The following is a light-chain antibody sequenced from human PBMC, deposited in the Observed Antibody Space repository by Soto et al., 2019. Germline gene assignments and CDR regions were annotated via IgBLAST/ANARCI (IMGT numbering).Light chain of an antibody. CDR2: TAS. Sequence: DIQMTQSPSSLSASVGDRVTITCRASQSISGYLNWYQQKPGKAPKLLIYTASSFQSGVPSRFSGSGSGTDFTLTISSLQPEDFATYYCQQSYNTPWTFGQGTKLEIK. CDR3: QQSYNTPWT. CDR1: QSISGY. V-gene: IGKV1-39*01. J-gene: IGKJ2*01.